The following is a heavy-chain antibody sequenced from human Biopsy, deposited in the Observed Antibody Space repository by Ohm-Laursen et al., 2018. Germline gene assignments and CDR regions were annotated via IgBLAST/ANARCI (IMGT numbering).Heavy chain of an antibody. CDR3: AKDKGTFNFYYYGMDV. CDR1: GFTFSNSG. J-gene: IGHJ6*02. CDR2: ISYDGSKT. Sequence: SLRLSCAASGFTFSNSGMHWVRQAPGKGLEWVAAISYDGSKTDYGDSVKGRLNISRDNSKNTLDLQMISLRVEDTAVYFCAKDKGTFNFYYYGMDVWGQGTTVTVSS. D-gene: IGHD2/OR15-2a*01. V-gene: IGHV3-30*18.